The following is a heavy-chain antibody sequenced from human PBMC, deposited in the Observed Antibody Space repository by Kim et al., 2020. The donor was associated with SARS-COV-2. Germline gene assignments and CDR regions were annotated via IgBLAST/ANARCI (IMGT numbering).Heavy chain of an antibody. V-gene: IGHV3-15*01. D-gene: IGHD5-12*01. CDR2: LKSKADGGTT. Sequence: GGSLRLSCAASGFTFSYAWMSWVRQAPGRGLEWVARLKSKADGGTTDYAAPVKGRFAISRDDSKNTLYLQMNSLKIEDTAVYYCVTIRDGYHLLFDNWGQGTLVTVSS. CDR3: VTIRDGYHLLFDN. CDR1: GFTFSYAW. J-gene: IGHJ4*02.